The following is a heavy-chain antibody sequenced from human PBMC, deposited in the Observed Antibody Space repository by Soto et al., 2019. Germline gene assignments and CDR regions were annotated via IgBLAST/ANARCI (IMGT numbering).Heavy chain of an antibody. V-gene: IGHV1-18*01. Sequence: VASVKVSCKASGYTFTSYGISWVRQAPGQGLEWMGWISAYNGNTNYAQKLQGRVTMTTDTSTSTAYMELRSLRSDDTAVYYCARDGATVKDYYYGMDVWGQGTTVTVSS. CDR1: GYTFTSYG. CDR2: ISAYNGNT. CDR3: ARDGATVKDYYYGMDV. J-gene: IGHJ6*02. D-gene: IGHD4-4*01.